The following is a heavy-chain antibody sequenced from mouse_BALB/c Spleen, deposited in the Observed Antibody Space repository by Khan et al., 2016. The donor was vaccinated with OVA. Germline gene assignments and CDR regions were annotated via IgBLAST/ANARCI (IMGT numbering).Heavy chain of an antibody. D-gene: IGHD1-1*01. CDR1: GYTFSSYW. CDR3: ARGNYYGSTSLFGY. V-gene: IGHV1-9*01. Sequence: QVQLKQSGAELMKPGASVKISCKATGYTFSSYWIEWVKQRPGHGLEWIGEILPGSNSSNYNERFKGKATITVDTSSNTAYMQLSSLTSEDSAIYYCARGNYYGSTSLFGYWGQGTLVTVAA. CDR2: ILPGSNSS. J-gene: IGHJ3*01.